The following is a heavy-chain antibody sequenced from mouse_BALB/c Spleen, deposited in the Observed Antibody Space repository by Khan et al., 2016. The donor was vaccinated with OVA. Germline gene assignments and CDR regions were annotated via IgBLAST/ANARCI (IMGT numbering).Heavy chain of an antibody. CDR1: GDSITSGY. Sequence: EVQLVESGPSLVKPSQTLSLTCSVTGDSITSGYWNWIRKFPGNKLEYMGYISYSGSTYYNPSLKSRISITRDTSKNQYYLQLNSVTTEDTATYYCARYDYDYDGAFAYWGQGTLVTDSA. D-gene: IGHD2-4*01. V-gene: IGHV3-8*02. J-gene: IGHJ3*01. CDR2: ISYSGST. CDR3: ARYDYDYDGAFAY.